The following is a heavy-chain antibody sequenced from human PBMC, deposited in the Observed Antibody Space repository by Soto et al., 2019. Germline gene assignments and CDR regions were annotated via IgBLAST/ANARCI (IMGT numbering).Heavy chain of an antibody. Sequence: GGSLRLSCAASGFTFSSYYMTWVRQAPGKGLEWVANIKQDGGEKYYADSVKGRFTISRDNAKNSLYLQMNSLRDEDSAVYYCVTDLNWQGHWGQGTLVTVSS. J-gene: IGHJ4*02. V-gene: IGHV3-7*01. CDR3: VTDLNWQGH. CDR2: IKQDGGEK. CDR1: GFTFSSYY.